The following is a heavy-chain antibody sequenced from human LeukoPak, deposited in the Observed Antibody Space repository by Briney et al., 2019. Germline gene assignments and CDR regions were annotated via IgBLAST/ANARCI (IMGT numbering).Heavy chain of an antibody. Sequence: PGGSLRLSCAASGFTFSSYALHWFRQAPGKGPEWVAVISYDGRNKYYGESMKGRFTISRDNSKNTLSLQMDSLRGEDTAVYYCVREGATYYDILTGYSHLDYWGQGTLVTVSS. CDR2: ISYDGRNK. CDR1: GFTFSSYA. CDR3: VREGATYYDILTGYSHLDY. D-gene: IGHD3-9*01. J-gene: IGHJ4*02. V-gene: IGHV3-30*01.